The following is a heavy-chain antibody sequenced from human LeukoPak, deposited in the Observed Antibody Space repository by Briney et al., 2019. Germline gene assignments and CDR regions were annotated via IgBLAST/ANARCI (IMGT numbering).Heavy chain of an antibody. CDR1: GFTFSSYG. D-gene: IGHD4-17*01. J-gene: IGHJ4*02. CDR2: ISYDGSNK. Sequence: QPGRSLRLSCAASGFTFSSYGMHWVRQAPGKGLEWVAVISYDGSNKYYADSVKGRFTISRDNSKNTLYLQMNSLRAEDTAVYYCAKHATVTIQFAYYYFDYWGQGTLVTVSS. V-gene: IGHV3-30*18. CDR3: AKHATVTIQFAYYYFDY.